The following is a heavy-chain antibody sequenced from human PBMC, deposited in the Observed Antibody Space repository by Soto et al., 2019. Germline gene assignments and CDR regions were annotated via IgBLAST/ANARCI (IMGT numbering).Heavy chain of an antibody. V-gene: IGHV3-23*01. CDR2: ISASGDNA. CDR3: AKFFVAGTRGYFDS. D-gene: IGHD6-19*01. CDR1: GFIFISYA. Sequence: WGSLRLSCTASGFIFISYAIIFGRHAPWKGLEWVSAISASGDNAYYADSVKGRFTISRDRSKSLYLQMKSLRAEDTAIYYCAKFFVAGTRGYFDSWGQGTLVTVSS. J-gene: IGHJ4*02.